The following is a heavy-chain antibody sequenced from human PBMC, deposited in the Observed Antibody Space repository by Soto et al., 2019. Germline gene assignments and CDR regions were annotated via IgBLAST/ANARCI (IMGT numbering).Heavy chain of an antibody. CDR3: ARLPLMYYYDSSGYSYYYYYYGMDV. CDR1: GFTFSSYW. D-gene: IGHD3-22*01. V-gene: IGHV3-7*01. CDR2: IKQDGSEK. Sequence: GESLKISCAASGFTFSSYWMSWVRQAPGKGLEWVANIKQDGSEKYYVDSVKGRFTISRDNAKNSLYLQMNSLRAEDTAVYYCARLPLMYYYDSSGYSYYYYYYGMDVWGQGTTVTVSS. J-gene: IGHJ6*02.